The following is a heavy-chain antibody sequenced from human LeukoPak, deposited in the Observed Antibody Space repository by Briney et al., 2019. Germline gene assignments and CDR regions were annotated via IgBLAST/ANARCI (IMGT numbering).Heavy chain of an antibody. V-gene: IGHV3-30*18. D-gene: IGHD5-12*01. CDR2: ISYDGNYK. CDR3: AKDSAHIVAEYYFDY. CDR1: GFTFSSYG. J-gene: IGHJ4*02. Sequence: GRSLRLSCAASGFTFSSYGMHWVRQAPGKGLEWVAVISYDGNYKYYADSVKGRFTISRDNSKNTQYLQLNSLRAEDTAVYYCAKDSAHIVAEYYFDYWGQGTLVTVSS.